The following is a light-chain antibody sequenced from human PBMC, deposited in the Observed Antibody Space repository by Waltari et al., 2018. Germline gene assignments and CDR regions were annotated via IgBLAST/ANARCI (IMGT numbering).Light chain of an antibody. CDR2: DAS. V-gene: IGKV3-11*01. CDR3: QQRRDGRT. J-gene: IGKJ1*01. CDR1: QNVGSY. Sequence: EVVLTQSPATLSVSPGERATLSCRASQNVGSYVGWYQQLPGQAPRLLIYDASNRATGIPGRVSGSGSGTDFTLTISSLEPEDFAVYYCQQRRDGRTFGQGTTVEFK.